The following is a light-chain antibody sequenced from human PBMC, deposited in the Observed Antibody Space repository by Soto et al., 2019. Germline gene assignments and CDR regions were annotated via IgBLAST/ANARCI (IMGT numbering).Light chain of an antibody. CDR2: GAS. Sequence: EIVLTQSPGTLSLSPGERATLSCRASQSVSSSYLAWYQQKPGQAPRLLIYGASSRATGIPDRFSGSGSGTDFTFTLSRLEPEDFAVYYCQPYGSSPRTFGQGTRLEIK. J-gene: IGKJ5*01. CDR1: QSVSSSY. CDR3: QPYGSSPRT. V-gene: IGKV3-20*01.